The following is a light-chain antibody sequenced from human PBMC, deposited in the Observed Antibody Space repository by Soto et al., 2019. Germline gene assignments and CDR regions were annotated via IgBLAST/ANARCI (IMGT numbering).Light chain of an antibody. J-gene: IGLJ2*01. Sequence: QSVLTQPPSASGTPGQRVTISCSGGSSNIGRNSVSWYQQVPGTAPKLIIFNNNERPSGIPGRFSGSKSGASASLAIVGLQSEDEADYFCASWDDNLNGPLLFG. CDR2: NNN. CDR3: ASWDDNLNGPLL. V-gene: IGLV1-44*01. CDR1: SSNIGRNS.